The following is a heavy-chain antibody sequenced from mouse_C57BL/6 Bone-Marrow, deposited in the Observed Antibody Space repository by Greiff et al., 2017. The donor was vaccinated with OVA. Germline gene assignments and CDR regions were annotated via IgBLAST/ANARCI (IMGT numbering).Heavy chain of an antibody. CDR1: GYAFSSYW. Sequence: QVQLKQSGAELVKPGASVKISCKASGYAFSSYWMNWVKQRPGKGLEWIGQIYPGDGDTNYNGKFKGKATLTADKSSSTAYMQLSSLTSEDSAVYFCARGIVDWYFDVWGTGTTVTVSS. CDR2: IYPGDGDT. CDR3: ARGIVDWYFDV. V-gene: IGHV1-80*01. J-gene: IGHJ1*03.